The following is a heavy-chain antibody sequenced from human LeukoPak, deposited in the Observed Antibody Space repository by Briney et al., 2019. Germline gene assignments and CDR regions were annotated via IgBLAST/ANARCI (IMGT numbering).Heavy chain of an antibody. CDR1: DGSISSGGYY. V-gene: IGHV4-31*03. D-gene: IGHD2-15*01. J-gene: IGHJ4*02. CDR2: IYYSGST. Sequence: PSETLSLTCTVSDGSISSGGYYWSWIRQHPGKGLEWMGYIYYSGSTYYNPSLKSRVTISVDTSKNQFSLRLSSVTAADTAVYYCARDPSYCSGGSCYSFDSWGQGTLVTVSS. CDR3: ARDPSYCSGGSCYSFDS.